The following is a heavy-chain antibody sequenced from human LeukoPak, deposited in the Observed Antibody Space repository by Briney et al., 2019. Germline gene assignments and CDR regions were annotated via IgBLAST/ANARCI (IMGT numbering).Heavy chain of an antibody. CDR1: GGTFSSYA. V-gene: IGHV1-69*04. CDR2: IIPILGIA. CDR3: ARDGSRDYYDSSGYSFDY. J-gene: IGHJ4*02. Sequence: SVKVSCKASGGTFSSYAISWVRQAPGQGLEWMGRIIPILGIANYAQKFQGRVTITADKSTSTAYMELSSLRSEDTAVYYCARDGSRDYYDSSGYSFDYWGQGTLVTVSS. D-gene: IGHD3-22*01.